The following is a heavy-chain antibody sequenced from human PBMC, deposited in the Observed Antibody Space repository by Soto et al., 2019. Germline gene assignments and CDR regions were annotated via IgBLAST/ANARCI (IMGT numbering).Heavy chain of an antibody. V-gene: IGHV1-69*02. CDR3: AIYDDYGEETNAYAI. J-gene: IGHJ3*02. D-gene: IGHD4-17*01. Sequence: SVKVSCKASGGTFSSYTISWVRQAPGQGLEWMGRIIPILGIANYAQKFQGRVTITADKSTSTAYMELSSLRSEDTAVYYCAIYDDYGEETNAYAIWSQGTMVTGSS. CDR2: IIPILGIA. CDR1: GGTFSSYT.